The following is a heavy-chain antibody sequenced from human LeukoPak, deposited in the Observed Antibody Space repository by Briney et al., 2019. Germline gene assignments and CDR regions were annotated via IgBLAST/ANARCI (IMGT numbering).Heavy chain of an antibody. D-gene: IGHD2-2*01. V-gene: IGHV1-8*01. J-gene: IGHJ6*04. Sequence: ASVKVSCKTSGYTFTSYDINWVRQATGQGLEWMGWMNPNSGNTGYAQKFQGRVTMTRNTSISTAYMELSSLRSEDTAVYYCARPRDLGYCSSTSCYPYYYYYGMDVWGKGTTVTVSS. CDR3: ARPRDLGYCSSTSCYPYYYYYGMDV. CDR1: GYTFTSYD. CDR2: MNPNSGNT.